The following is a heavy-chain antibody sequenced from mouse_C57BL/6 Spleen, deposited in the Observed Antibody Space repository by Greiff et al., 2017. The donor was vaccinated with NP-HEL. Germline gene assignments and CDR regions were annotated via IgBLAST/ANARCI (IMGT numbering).Heavy chain of an antibody. D-gene: IGHD1-1*01. V-gene: IGHV1-81*01. J-gene: IGHJ1*03. CDR3: ARPTVVENYWYFDV. CDR2: IYPRSGNT. CDR1: GYTFTSYG. Sequence: VQLVESGAELARPGASVKLSCKASGYTFTSYGISWVKQRTGQGLEWIGEIYPRSGNTYYNEKFKGKATLTADKSSSTAYMELRSLTSEDSAVYFCARPTVVENYWYFDVWGTGTTVTVSS.